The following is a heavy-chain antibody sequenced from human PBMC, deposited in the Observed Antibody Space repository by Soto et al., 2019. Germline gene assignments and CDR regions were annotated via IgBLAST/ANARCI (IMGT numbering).Heavy chain of an antibody. V-gene: IGHV3-30-3*01. CDR2: ISYDGSNK. CDR3: ARDTYSSSSYYYCYYGMDV. J-gene: IGHJ6*02. D-gene: IGHD6-6*01. CDR1: GFTFSSYA. Sequence: QVQLVESGGGVVQPGRSLRLSCAASGFTFSSYAMHWVRQAPGKGLEWVAVISYDGSNKYYADSVKGRFTISRDNSKNTLYLQMISLRAENKAVYYCARDTYSSSSYYYCYYGMDVWGQGTTVTVSS.